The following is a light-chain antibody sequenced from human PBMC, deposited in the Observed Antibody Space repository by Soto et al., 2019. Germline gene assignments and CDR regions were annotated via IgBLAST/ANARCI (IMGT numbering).Light chain of an antibody. CDR1: SSDVGGYNY. V-gene: IGLV2-11*01. CDR2: DGG. Sequence: QLVLTQPRSVSGSPGQSVTISCTGTSSDVGGYNYVSWYQQHPGKAPKLMIYDGGKRPSGVPDRFSGSKSGNTASLTISGLQAEDEADYYCCSYAGSYTYVFGTGTKVTVL. J-gene: IGLJ1*01. CDR3: CSYAGSYTYV.